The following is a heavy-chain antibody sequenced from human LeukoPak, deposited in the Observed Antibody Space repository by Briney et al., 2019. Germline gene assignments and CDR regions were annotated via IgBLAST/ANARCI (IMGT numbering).Heavy chain of an antibody. CDR3: ARVGSYGMGYYYGMDA. Sequence: SETLSLTCTVSGGSISSSSYYWGWIRQPPGKGLEWIGSIYYSGSTYYNPSLKSRVTISVDTSRNQFSLKLSSVTAADTAVYYCARVGSYGMGYYYGMDAWGQGTTVTVS. V-gene: IGHV4-39*01. CDR2: IYYSGST. J-gene: IGHJ6*02. D-gene: IGHD3-16*01. CDR1: GGSISSSSYY.